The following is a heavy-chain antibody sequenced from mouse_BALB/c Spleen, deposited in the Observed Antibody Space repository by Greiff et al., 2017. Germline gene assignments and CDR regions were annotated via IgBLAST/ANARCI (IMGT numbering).Heavy chain of an antibody. CDR2: INPSSGYT. D-gene: IGHD2-10*01. CDR3: ARSTYYGNYENY. Sequence: VQLQQSAAELARPGASVKMSCKASGYTFTSYTMHWVKQRPGQGLEWIGYINPSSGYTEYNQKFKDKTTLTADKSSSTAYMQLSSLTSEDSAVYYCARSTYYGNYENYWGQGTTLTVSS. V-gene: IGHV1-4*02. CDR1: GYTFTSYT. J-gene: IGHJ2*01.